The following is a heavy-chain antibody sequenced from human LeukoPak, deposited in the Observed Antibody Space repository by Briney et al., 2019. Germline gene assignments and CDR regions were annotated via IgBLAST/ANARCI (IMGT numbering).Heavy chain of an antibody. CDR1: GYTFTGYY. CDR3: ARGRVRGVIPFYYYYYYMDV. V-gene: IGHV1-2*02. D-gene: IGHD3-10*01. J-gene: IGHJ6*03. CDR2: INPNSGDT. Sequence: ASVKVSCKASGYTFTGYYMHWVRQAPGQGLEWMGWINPNSGDTNYAQKFQGRVTMTRDTSISTAYMEVTRLRSEDTAVYYCARGRVRGVIPFYYYYYYMDVWGKGTTVTISS.